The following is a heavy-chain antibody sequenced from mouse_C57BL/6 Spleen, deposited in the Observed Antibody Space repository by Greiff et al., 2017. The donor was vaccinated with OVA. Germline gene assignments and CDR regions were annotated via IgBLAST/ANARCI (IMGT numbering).Heavy chain of an antibody. J-gene: IGHJ4*01. Sequence: EVMLVESGGGLVKPGGSLKLSCAASGFTFSSYAMSWVRQTPEKRLEWVATISDGGSYTYYPDNVKGRFTISRDNAKNNLYLQMSHLKSEDTAMYYCARGGYARSAMDYWGQGTSVTVSS. V-gene: IGHV5-4*03. CDR2: ISDGGSYT. D-gene: IGHD1-2*01. CDR3: ARGGYARSAMDY. CDR1: GFTFSSYA.